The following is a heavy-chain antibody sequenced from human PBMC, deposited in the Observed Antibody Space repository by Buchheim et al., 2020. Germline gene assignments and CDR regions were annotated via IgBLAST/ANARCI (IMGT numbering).Heavy chain of an antibody. Sequence: QLQLQESGSGLVKPSQTLSLTCAVSGGSISSGGYSWNWIRQPPGKGLEWIGYIYHSGSTYYNPSLKSRVTISVDRSKNQFSLKLSSVTAADTAVYYCARAREEPRRFLLPWFDPWGQGTL. V-gene: IGHV4-30-2*01. CDR1: GGSISSGGYS. CDR2: IYHSGST. CDR3: ARAREEPRRFLLPWFDP. J-gene: IGHJ5*02. D-gene: IGHD5-24*01.